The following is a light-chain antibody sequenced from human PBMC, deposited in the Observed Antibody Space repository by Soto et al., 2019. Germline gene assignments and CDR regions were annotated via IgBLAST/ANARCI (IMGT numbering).Light chain of an antibody. Sequence: QSALTQPASVPGSPGQSITISCTGTSSDVGAYNYVSWYQQHPGKAPKLLIFEVSSRPSGVSNRFSGSKSGSTASLTISGLQAEDEADYYCSSYADSDTLYVFGTGTKATVL. CDR2: EVS. CDR3: SSYADSDTLYV. V-gene: IGLV2-14*01. J-gene: IGLJ1*01. CDR1: SSDVGAYNY.